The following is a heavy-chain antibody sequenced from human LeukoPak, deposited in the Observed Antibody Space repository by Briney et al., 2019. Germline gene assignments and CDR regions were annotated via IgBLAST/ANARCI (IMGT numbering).Heavy chain of an antibody. CDR2: ISWDGGST. J-gene: IGHJ4*02. Sequence: GGSLRLSCAGSEFTFSSYSMHWVRQAPGKGLEWVSLISWDGGSTYYADSVKGRFTISRDNSKNSLYLQMNSLRTEDTALYYCAKASSRIFGVVASRADFDYWGQGTLVTVSS. CDR1: EFTFSSYS. CDR3: AKASSRIFGVVASRADFDY. V-gene: IGHV3-43*01. D-gene: IGHD3-3*02.